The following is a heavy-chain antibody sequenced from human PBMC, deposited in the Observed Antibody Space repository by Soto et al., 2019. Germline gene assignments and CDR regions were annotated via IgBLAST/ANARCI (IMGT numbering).Heavy chain of an antibody. D-gene: IGHD2-8*02. Sequence: GGSLRLSCAASGFTVSSYEMNWVRKAPAKGMEWISYISTCGSPTYHEDSVKCLFTISRDNAKNSLNLQMIRLRAEDTAVYYGARGTGCSLNDAFDIWGQGTMVTVSS. CDR2: ISTCGSPT. V-gene: IGHV3-48*03. CDR3: ARGTGCSLNDAFDI. J-gene: IGHJ3*02. CDR1: GFTVSSYE.